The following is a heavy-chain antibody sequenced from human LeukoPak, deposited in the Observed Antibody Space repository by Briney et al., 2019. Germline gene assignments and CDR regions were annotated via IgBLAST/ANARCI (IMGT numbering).Heavy chain of an antibody. CDR3: ARGTWSSSIDY. D-gene: IGHD6-6*01. CDR1: GGSISSYY. Sequence: SETLSLTCTVSGGSISSYYWSWIRQFPGEGLEWIAYIYYSGTAYYNPSLKSRITISVDTSKNQFSLKLSSVTAADTAVYYCARGTWSSSIDYWGQGTLVTVSS. V-gene: IGHV4-59*06. CDR2: IYYSGTA. J-gene: IGHJ4*02.